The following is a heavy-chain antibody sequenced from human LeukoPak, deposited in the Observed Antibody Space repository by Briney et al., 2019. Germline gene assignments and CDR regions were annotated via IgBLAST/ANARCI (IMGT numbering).Heavy chain of an antibody. CDR2: IRYDGSNK. D-gene: IGHD5-18*01. Sequence: GGSLRLSCAASGFTFSSYGTHWVRQAPGKGLEWVAFIRYDGSNKYYADSVKGRFTISRDNSKNTLYLQMNSLRAEDTAVYYCAKDSTWIQLEGYFDYWGQGTLVTVSS. J-gene: IGHJ4*02. CDR1: GFTFSSYG. V-gene: IGHV3-30*02. CDR3: AKDSTWIQLEGYFDY.